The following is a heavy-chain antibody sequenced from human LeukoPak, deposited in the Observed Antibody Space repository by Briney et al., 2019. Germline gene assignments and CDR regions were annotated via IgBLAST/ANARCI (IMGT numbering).Heavy chain of an antibody. D-gene: IGHD3-22*01. CDR2: INEAGSEK. CDR3: ARAPFTYDSSGDSFDI. V-gene: IGHV3-7*01. J-gene: IGHJ3*02. Sequence: GGSLRLSCAASGFSVSAYWMSWVRQAPGKGLEWVANINEAGSEKPYVDSVKGRFTISRGNAKNSLYLEMNSLRAEDTAVYYCARAPFTYDSSGDSFDIWGQGTMVTVSS. CDR1: GFSVSAYW.